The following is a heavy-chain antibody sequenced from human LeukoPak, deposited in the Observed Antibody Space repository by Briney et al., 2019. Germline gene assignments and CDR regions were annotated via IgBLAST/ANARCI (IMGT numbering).Heavy chain of an antibody. CDR1: GGSISSGGYY. CDR2: IYYSGST. Sequence: SETLSLTCTVSGGSISSGGYYWSWIRQHPGKGLEWIGYIYYSGSTYYNPSLKSRVTISVDTSKNQFSLKLSSVIAADTAVYYCARVSPDYGGNTGGDYWGQGTLVTVSS. J-gene: IGHJ4*02. D-gene: IGHD4-23*01. CDR3: ARVSPDYGGNTGGDY. V-gene: IGHV4-31*03.